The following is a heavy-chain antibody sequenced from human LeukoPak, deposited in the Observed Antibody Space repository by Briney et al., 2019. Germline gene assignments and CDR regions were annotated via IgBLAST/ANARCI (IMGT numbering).Heavy chain of an antibody. D-gene: IGHD2-2*01. Sequence: ASVKVSCKASGYTFTSYGISWVRQAPGQGLEWMGWIRPYNGNTNYAQKLQGRVTMTTDTSTSTAYMELRSLRSDDTAVYYCAREITVYCSSTSCSYFDYWGQGTLVTVSS. CDR3: AREITVYCSSTSCSYFDY. CDR1: GYTFTSYG. J-gene: IGHJ4*02. CDR2: IRPYNGNT. V-gene: IGHV1-18*01.